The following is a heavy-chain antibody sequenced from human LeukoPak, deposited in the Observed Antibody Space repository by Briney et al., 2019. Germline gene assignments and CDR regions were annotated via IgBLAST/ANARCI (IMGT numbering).Heavy chain of an antibody. J-gene: IGHJ1*01. Sequence: GGSLRLSCAASGFTFHTYAMSWVRQAPGKGLEWVSVISGNGGGTTYYADSVKGRFTISRDDSKNTLYLQMSSLRAEDTAVYYCVKDSGYSSSWYGYFQHWGQGTLVTVSS. CDR2: ISGNGGGTT. CDR1: GFTFHTYA. D-gene: IGHD6-13*01. V-gene: IGHV3-23*01. CDR3: VKDSGYSSSWYGYFQH.